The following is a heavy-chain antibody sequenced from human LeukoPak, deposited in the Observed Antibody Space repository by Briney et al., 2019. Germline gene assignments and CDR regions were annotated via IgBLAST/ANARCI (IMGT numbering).Heavy chain of an antibody. J-gene: IGHJ4*02. CDR2: INPSGGTT. Sequence: ASVKVSCKASGYTFTTYYMDCVRQAPGQGLEWMGIINPSGGTTRYAQKFQGRVTMTRDTSTSTVYMELSSLRSEDTAVYYCARGYSSSSGDFDYWGQGTLVTVSS. D-gene: IGHD6-6*01. CDR3: ARGYSSSSGDFDY. CDR1: GYTFTTYY. V-gene: IGHV1-46*03.